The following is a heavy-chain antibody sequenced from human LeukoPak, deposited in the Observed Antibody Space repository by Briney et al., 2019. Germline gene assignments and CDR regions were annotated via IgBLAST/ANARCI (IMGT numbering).Heavy chain of an antibody. V-gene: IGHV3-7*01. Sequence: GGALTLSCSASGFTFGKYWLSWVRQAPGEGLEWVANINQIGSEKYYVDSVRGRFTISRGNAKNSLYLQMNSLRAEDTAVYYCAIDKEEMVRGDYAFGIWGRGTMVIVSS. D-gene: IGHD3-10*01. CDR3: AIDKEEMVRGDYAFGI. CDR2: INQIGSEK. J-gene: IGHJ3*02. CDR1: GFTFGKYW.